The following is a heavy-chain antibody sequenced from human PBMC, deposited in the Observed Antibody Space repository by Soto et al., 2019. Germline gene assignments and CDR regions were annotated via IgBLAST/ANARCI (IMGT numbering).Heavy chain of an antibody. CDR1: CFTFSGYA. Sequence: LRLSCAASCFTFSGYAMHWVRQSPGKGLEWVAVISYDGSNKYYADSVKGRFTISRDNSKNTLYLQMNSLRAEDTAVYYCARGLKYYYDSSGYYGMDVWGQGTTVTVSS. J-gene: IGHJ6*02. CDR3: ARGLKYYYDSSGYYGMDV. CDR2: ISYDGSNK. V-gene: IGHV3-30-3*01. D-gene: IGHD3-22*01.